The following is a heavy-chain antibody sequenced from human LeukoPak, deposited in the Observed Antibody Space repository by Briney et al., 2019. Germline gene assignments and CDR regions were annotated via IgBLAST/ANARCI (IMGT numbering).Heavy chain of an antibody. V-gene: IGHV3-11*01. CDR2: ISSSASTI. J-gene: IGHJ4*02. Sequence: GGSLGLSCAASGFTFSDYYMSWIRQAPGKGLEWISYISSSASTIYYADSVKGRFTISRDNAKKSLYLQMNSLRAEDTAVYYCARRGYYDSSGYSEYWGQGTLVTVSS. CDR1: GFTFSDYY. D-gene: IGHD3-22*01. CDR3: ARRGYYDSSGYSEY.